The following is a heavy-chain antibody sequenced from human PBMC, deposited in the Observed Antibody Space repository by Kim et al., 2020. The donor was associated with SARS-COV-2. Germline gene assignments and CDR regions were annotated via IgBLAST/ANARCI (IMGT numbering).Heavy chain of an antibody. J-gene: IGHJ4*02. V-gene: IGHV3-21*01. CDR3: ARDLKTYYDILTGYYPYYFDY. D-gene: IGHD3-9*01. CDR2: ISSSSSYI. CDR1: GFTFSSYS. Sequence: GGSLRLSCAASGFTFSSYSMNWVRQAPGKGLEWVSSISSSSSYIYYADSVKGRFTISRDNAKNSLYLQMNSLRAEDTAVYYCARDLKTYYDILTGYYPYYFDYWGQGTLVTVYS.